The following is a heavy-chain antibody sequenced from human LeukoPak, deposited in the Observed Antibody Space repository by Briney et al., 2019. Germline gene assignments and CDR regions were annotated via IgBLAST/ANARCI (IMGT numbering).Heavy chain of an antibody. CDR3: SRNRLLADTADYYYYYGMDV. D-gene: IGHD5-18*01. CDR2: IYYSGST. CDR1: GGSISSGGYY. V-gene: IGHV4-31*03. Sequence: SQTLSLTCTVSGGSISSGGYYWSWIRQHPGKGLEWIGYIYYSGSTYYNPSLKSRVTISVDTSKNQFSLKLSSVTAADTAVYYYSRNRLLADTADYYYYYGMDVWGQGTTVTVSS. J-gene: IGHJ6*02.